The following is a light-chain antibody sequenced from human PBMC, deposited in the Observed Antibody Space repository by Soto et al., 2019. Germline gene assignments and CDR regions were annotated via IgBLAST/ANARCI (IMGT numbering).Light chain of an antibody. J-gene: IGKJ1*01. CDR3: QQYGSPLRT. V-gene: IGKV3-20*01. Sequence: EIVLTQSPGTLSLSPGERATLSCRASQSVSSSYLAWYQQKPGQAHRLLIYGASSRATGIPDRFSGSGSGTDFTLTISRMEPEDCAVYYCQQYGSPLRTFGQGTKVEIK. CDR2: GAS. CDR1: QSVSSSY.